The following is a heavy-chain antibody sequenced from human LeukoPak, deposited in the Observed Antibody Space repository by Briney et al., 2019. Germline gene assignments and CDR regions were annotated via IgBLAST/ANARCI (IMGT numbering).Heavy chain of an antibody. CDR2: IEYSGGSA. V-gene: IGHV3-23*01. Sequence: GGSLRLSCTVSGFTLSSYEMSWIRQAPGKGLEWVSSIEYSGGSAYYADSVKGRFTISRDDSKNTLYLQMNSLRAEDTAVYYCAKMGTMIVVDYWGQGTLVTVSS. CDR1: GFTLSSYE. CDR3: AKMGTMIVVDY. J-gene: IGHJ4*02. D-gene: IGHD3-22*01.